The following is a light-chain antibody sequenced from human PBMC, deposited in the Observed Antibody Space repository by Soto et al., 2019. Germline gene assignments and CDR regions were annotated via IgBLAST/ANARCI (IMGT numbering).Light chain of an antibody. Sequence: EIVLTQSPGTLSLSPGEGATLSCRASHNVNDNLAWYQQRPGQAPRLLIYGASTRATGIPARFSGSGFETEFTLTISSLQSEDSAVYYCQQYDTRPVFGGGTKVDI. CDR1: HNVNDN. V-gene: IGKV3-15*01. CDR2: GAS. J-gene: IGKJ4*01. CDR3: QQYDTRPV.